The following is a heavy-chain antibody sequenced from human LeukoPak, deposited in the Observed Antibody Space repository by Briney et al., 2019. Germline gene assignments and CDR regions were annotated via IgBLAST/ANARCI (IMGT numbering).Heavy chain of an antibody. D-gene: IGHD3-22*01. V-gene: IGHV4-39*07. Sequence: SETLSLTCTVSGGSISSSSYYWGWIRQPPGKGLEWIGNIYYGGNTYYNPSLKSRVAISVDTSKNQFSLKLSSVTAADTAVYYCARTSPTATYYYDSSGYPPQAHFDYWGQGTLVTVSS. CDR2: IYYGGNT. CDR3: ARTSPTATYYYDSSGYPPQAHFDY. CDR1: GGSISSSSYY. J-gene: IGHJ4*02.